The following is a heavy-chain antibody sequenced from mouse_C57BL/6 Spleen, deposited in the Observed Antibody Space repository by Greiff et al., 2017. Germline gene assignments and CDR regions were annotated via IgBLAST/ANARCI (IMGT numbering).Heavy chain of an antibody. Sequence: VQLQESGAELVKPGASVKISCKASGYAFSSYWMNWVKQRPGKGLEWIGQIYPGDGDTNYNGKFKGKATLTADKSSSTAYMQLSSLTSEDSAVYFCARTPYGNSAWFAYWGQGTLVTVSA. CDR2: IYPGDGDT. J-gene: IGHJ3*01. D-gene: IGHD2-1*01. CDR1: GYAFSSYW. CDR3: ARTPYGNSAWFAY. V-gene: IGHV1-80*01.